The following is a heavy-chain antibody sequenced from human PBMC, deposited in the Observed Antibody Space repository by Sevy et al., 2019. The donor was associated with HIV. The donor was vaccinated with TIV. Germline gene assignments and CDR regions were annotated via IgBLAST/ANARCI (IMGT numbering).Heavy chain of an antibody. J-gene: IGHJ4*02. CDR2: ISGSGSIT. V-gene: IGHV3-23*01. D-gene: IGHD3-10*01. CDR3: AKDRVSGTYYSGDFDY. CDR1: GFTFSTYA. Sequence: GGSLRLSCAASGFTFSTYAMTWVRQAPGGGLEWVSVISGSGSITYYADTVKRRFTISRDNSKNTLFLQMNSLRADDTAVYYCAKDRVSGTYYSGDFDYWGQGTLVTVSS.